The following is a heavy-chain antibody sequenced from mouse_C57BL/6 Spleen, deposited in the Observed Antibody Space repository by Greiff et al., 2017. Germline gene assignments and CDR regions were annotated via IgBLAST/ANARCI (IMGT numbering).Heavy chain of an antibody. V-gene: IGHV1-64*01. D-gene: IGHD2-4*01. Sequence: QVQLQQPGAELVKPGASVKLSCKASGYTFTSYWMHWVKQRPGHGLEWIGMIHPNSGSTNYNEKFKSKATLTVDKSSSTAYMQLSSLTSEDSAVYYCANIYYDYPYAMDYWGQGTSVTVSS. CDR3: ANIYYDYPYAMDY. J-gene: IGHJ4*01. CDR1: GYTFTSYW. CDR2: IHPNSGST.